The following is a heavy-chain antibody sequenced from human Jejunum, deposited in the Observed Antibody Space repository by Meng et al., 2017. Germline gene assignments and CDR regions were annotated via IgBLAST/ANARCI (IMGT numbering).Heavy chain of an antibody. CDR2: IFHTGST. V-gene: IGHV4-4*02. CDR3: AKAAAYNLDY. CDR1: GPSVNNPNG. J-gene: IGHJ4*02. Sequence: QVQVQEAGPGLVKPSGILSLTCAVSGPSVNNPNGYSWFRQSPEKGLEWIGEIFHTGSTNYNPSLKSRVTISIDKSKTLLSLNLRSVTAADTAVYYCAKAAAYNLDYWGQGTLVTVSS. D-gene: IGHD5-24*01.